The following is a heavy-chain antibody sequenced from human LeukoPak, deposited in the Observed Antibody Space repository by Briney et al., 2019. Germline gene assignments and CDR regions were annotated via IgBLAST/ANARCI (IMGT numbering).Heavy chain of an antibody. CDR1: GGSISGYY. J-gene: IGHJ3*02. CDR2: VYTSGST. D-gene: IGHD1-7*01. CDR3: ARLITGTTTAFDI. Sequence: SETLSLTCTVSGGSISGYYWSWIRQPAGEGLEWIGRVYTSGSTHYNPSLKSRVTMSVDTSKNQFSLKLSSVTAADTAVYYCARLITGTTTAFDIWGQGTMVTVSS. V-gene: IGHV4-4*07.